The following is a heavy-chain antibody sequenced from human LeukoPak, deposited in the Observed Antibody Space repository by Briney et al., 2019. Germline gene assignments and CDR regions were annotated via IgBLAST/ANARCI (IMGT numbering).Heavy chain of an antibody. Sequence: PGGSLRLSCAASGFTFSSHGMSWVRQAPGKGLEWVSTISGSGDYTYYADSVKGRFTTSRDNSKNTLYLQMNSLRAEDTAIYYCAKDFWWFGELSPFDYWGQGTLVTVSS. CDR2: ISGSGDYT. CDR3: AKDFWWFGELSPFDY. J-gene: IGHJ4*02. CDR1: GFTFSSHG. V-gene: IGHV3-23*01. D-gene: IGHD3-10*01.